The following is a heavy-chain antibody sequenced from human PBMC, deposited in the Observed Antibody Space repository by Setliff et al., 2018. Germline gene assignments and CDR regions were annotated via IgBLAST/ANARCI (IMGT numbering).Heavy chain of an antibody. D-gene: IGHD2-2*01. CDR1: SGSLSGYF. V-gene: IGHV4-34*01. J-gene: IGHJ5*02. Sequence: SSETLSLTCAVYSGSLSGYFWSWIRQPPGKGLEWIGEINHSGSTNYNPSLKSRVTISVDTSKNQFSLKLSSVTAADTAVYYCARGIGGYCSSMSCSNESWPWGQGTLVTVSS. CDR3: ARGIGGYCSSMSCSNESWP. CDR2: INHSGST.